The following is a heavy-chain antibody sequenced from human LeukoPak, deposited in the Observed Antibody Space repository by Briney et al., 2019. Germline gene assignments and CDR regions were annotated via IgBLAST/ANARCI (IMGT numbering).Heavy chain of an antibody. V-gene: IGHV3-23*01. CDR2: ISGSGGST. CDR1: GFTFSSYA. CDR3: ARESRDGYNKY. Sequence: PGGSLRLSCAASGFTFSSYAMSWVRQAPGKGLEWVSAISGSGGSTYYADSVKGRFTISRDNAKNSLYLQMNSLRAEDTAVYYCARESRDGYNKYWGQGTLVTVSS. J-gene: IGHJ4*02. D-gene: IGHD5-24*01.